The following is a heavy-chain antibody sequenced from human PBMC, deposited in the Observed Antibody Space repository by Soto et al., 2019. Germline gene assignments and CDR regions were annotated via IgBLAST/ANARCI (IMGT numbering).Heavy chain of an antibody. CDR1: GFTFSDYY. D-gene: IGHD1-26*01. J-gene: IGHJ4*02. CDR3: ARGRYSGSYYDY. Sequence: VGSLRLSCAASGFTFSDYYMNWIRQAPGKGLEWVSYISFSGSTMYYADSVKGRFTISRDNAKNSLYLQMNSLRAEDTAVYYCARGRYSGSYYDYWGQGTLVTVSS. V-gene: IGHV3-11*01. CDR2: ISFSGSTM.